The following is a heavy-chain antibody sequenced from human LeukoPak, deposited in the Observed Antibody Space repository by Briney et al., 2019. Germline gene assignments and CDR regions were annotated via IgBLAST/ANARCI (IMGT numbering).Heavy chain of an antibody. D-gene: IGHD6-13*01. CDR2: IYTSGST. Sequence: SETLSLTCTVSGGSISSYYWSWIRQPAGEGLEWIGRIYTSGSTNYNPSLKSRVTMSVDTSKNQFSLKLSSVTAADTAVYYCAGKRNSSSWFDYYYYYMDVWGKGTTVTISS. CDR1: GGSISSYY. CDR3: AGKRNSSSWFDYYYYYMDV. J-gene: IGHJ6*03. V-gene: IGHV4-4*07.